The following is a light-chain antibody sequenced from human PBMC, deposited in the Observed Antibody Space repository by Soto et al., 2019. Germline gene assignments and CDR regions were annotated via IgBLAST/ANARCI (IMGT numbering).Light chain of an antibody. CDR3: SSYTSSYIYV. Sequence: LPQPASGSGSPGQSITISCTGSSRDVGGYNYVSWYQQYPGKAPSLMIYEVSNRPSGVSDRFSGSKSGNTASLTISGLQAEDEADYYCSSYTSSYIYVFGTGTKVTVL. J-gene: IGLJ1*01. CDR2: EVS. V-gene: IGLV2-14*01. CDR1: SRDVGGYNY.